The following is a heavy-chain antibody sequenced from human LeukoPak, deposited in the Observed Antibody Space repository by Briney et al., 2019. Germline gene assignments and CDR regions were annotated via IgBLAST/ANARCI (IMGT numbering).Heavy chain of an antibody. CDR3: AREASCGGDCYSVGGAFDI. V-gene: IGHV1-2*02. CDR2: INAYSGGT. Sequence: ASVKVSCKASGYNFNAYYMHWVRQAPGQGLEWMGWINAYSGGTNYAQKFQGRVTMTRVTSISTAYMELSRLRFDDTAVYYCAREASCGGDCYSVGGAFDIWGQGTMVTVSS. D-gene: IGHD2-21*02. J-gene: IGHJ3*02. CDR1: GYNFNAYY.